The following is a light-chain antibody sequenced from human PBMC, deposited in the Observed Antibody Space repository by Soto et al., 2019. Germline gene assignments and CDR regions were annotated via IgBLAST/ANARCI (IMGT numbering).Light chain of an antibody. CDR2: DVT. CDR1: SSDVGGYDY. CDR3: SSYTSSSTPFYV. V-gene: IGLV2-14*01. J-gene: IGLJ1*01. Sequence: QSLLTQPASVSASPGQSITISCTGTSSDVGGYDYVSWYQHHPVKAPKLIIYDVTTRPSGVSNRFSGSKSGNTASLTISGLQAEDEADYYCSSYTSSSTPFYVFGTGTKVTVL.